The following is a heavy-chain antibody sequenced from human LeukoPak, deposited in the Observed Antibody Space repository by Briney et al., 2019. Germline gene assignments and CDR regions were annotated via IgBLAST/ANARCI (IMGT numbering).Heavy chain of an antibody. CDR2: INHSGST. Sequence: PSETLSLTCAVYGGSFSGYYWSWIRQPPGKGLEWIGEINHSGSTNYNPSLKSRVTISVDTSKNQFSLKLSSVTAADTAVYYCARGTRPIVVVPAAIFYFDYWGQGTLVTVSS. CDR3: ARGTRPIVVVPAAIFYFDY. V-gene: IGHV4-34*01. CDR1: GGSFSGYY. J-gene: IGHJ4*02. D-gene: IGHD2-2*01.